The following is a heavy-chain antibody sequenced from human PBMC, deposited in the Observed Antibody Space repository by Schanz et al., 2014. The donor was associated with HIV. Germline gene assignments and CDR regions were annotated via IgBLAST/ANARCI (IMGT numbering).Heavy chain of an antibody. D-gene: IGHD4-17*01. J-gene: IGHJ6*02. Sequence: EVKLVESGGGLVQPGGSLRLSCEASGFTFSNYAMSWVRQAPGKGLEWVSGISDTGVRTNYADSVKGRLTISRDNSENTLYLQMNSLRAEDTAVYYCAKSRGDSWPYGMDVWGQGTTVTVSS. CDR1: GFTFSNYA. V-gene: IGHV3-23*04. CDR2: ISDTGVRT. CDR3: AKSRGDSWPYGMDV.